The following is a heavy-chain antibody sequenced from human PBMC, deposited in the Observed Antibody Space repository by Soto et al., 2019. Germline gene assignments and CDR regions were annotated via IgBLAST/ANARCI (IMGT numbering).Heavy chain of an antibody. CDR2: ILYDGSTE. J-gene: IGHJ3*02. Sequence: PGGSLRLSCAASGFTFSSYGMHWVRQAPGKGLEWLAVILYDGSTEYYADSVKGRFTISRDNSKNTLHLQMNSLRAEDTAVYYCAKDYPPFWPDHNAFDIWGQGTMVTVSS. V-gene: IGHV3-30*18. CDR3: AKDYPPFWPDHNAFDI. CDR1: GFTFSSYG. D-gene: IGHD3-3*01.